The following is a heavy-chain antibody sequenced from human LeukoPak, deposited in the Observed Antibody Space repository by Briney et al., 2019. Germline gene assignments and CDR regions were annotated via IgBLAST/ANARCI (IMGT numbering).Heavy chain of an antibody. V-gene: IGHV3-15*01. Sequence: GGSLRPSCAASGFTFSNAWMSWVRQAPGKGLEWVGHIKSNTDGETTDYTAPVKGRFTISRDDSKNTLYLQMNSLRAEDTAVYYCARVPRSYKGSWGQGTLVTVSS. CDR1: GFTFSNAW. CDR3: ARVPRSYKGS. D-gene: IGHD1-26*01. CDR2: IKSNTDGETT. J-gene: IGHJ5*02.